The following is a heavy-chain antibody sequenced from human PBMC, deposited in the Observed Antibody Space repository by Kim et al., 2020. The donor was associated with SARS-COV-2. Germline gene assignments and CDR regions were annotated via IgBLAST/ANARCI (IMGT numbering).Heavy chain of an antibody. CDR3: ARGSGGYSSSWYNY. D-gene: IGHD6-13*01. CDR1: GGTFSSYA. J-gene: IGHJ4*02. CDR2: IITIFGTA. V-gene: IGHV1-69*13. Sequence: SVKVSCKASGGTFSSYAISWVRQAPGQGLEWMGGIITIFGTANYAQKFQGRVTITADESTSTAYMELSSLRSEDTAVYYCARGSGGYSSSWYNYWGQGTLVTVSS.